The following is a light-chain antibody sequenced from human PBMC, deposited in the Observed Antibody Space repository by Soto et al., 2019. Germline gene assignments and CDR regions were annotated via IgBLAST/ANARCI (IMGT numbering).Light chain of an antibody. CDR3: FSYTSSTAYV. CDR2: EVS. J-gene: IGLJ1*01. CDR1: SSDVGGYKY. Sequence: QSVLTQPASVSGSPGQSITISCTGTSSDVGGYKYVSWYQLHPGKAPKLMIYEVSNRPSGISNRFSASKSGNTASLTISGLQAEDEADYYCFSYTSSTAYVFRTGTKLTVL. V-gene: IGLV2-14*01.